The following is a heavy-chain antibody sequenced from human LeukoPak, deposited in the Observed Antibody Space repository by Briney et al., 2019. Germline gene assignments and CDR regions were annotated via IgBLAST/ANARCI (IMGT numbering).Heavy chain of an antibody. D-gene: IGHD6-19*01. CDR1: GYTFTSYD. Sequence: GASVKVSCKASGYTFTSYDINWVRQATGQGLEWMGWMNPNSGNTGYAQKFQGRVTMTRNTSISIAYMELSSLRSEDTAVYYCARRRRMSSGWYGNWFDPWGQGTLVTVSS. CDR3: ARRRRMSSGWYGNWFDP. J-gene: IGHJ5*02. V-gene: IGHV1-8*01. CDR2: MNPNSGNT.